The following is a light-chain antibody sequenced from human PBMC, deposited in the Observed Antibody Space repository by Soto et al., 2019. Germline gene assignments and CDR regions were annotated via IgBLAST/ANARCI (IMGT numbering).Light chain of an antibody. Sequence: EIVLTQSPGTLSLSPGERATLSCRASQSVSSSYLAWYQQKPGQAPRLLIYGASSRATGIPDRFSGSGSGTDFPLPISRLEPKDFAGYYCQHYGSSPPWTFGQGPRWKSN. J-gene: IGKJ1*01. CDR2: GAS. CDR1: QSVSSSY. CDR3: QHYGSSPPWT. V-gene: IGKV3-20*01.